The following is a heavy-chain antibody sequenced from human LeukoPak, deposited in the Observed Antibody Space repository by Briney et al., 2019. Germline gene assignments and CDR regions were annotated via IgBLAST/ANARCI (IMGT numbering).Heavy chain of an antibody. CDR3: AKDRKPFIAAAGD. V-gene: IGHV3-9*01. CDR2: ISWNSGSI. Sequence: GGSLRLSCAASGFTFSSYSMNWVRQAPGKGLEWVSGISWNSGSIGYADSVKGRFTISRDNAKNSLYLQMNSLRAEDTALYYCAKDRKPFIAAAGDWGQGTLVTVSS. D-gene: IGHD6-13*01. CDR1: GFTFSSYS. J-gene: IGHJ4*02.